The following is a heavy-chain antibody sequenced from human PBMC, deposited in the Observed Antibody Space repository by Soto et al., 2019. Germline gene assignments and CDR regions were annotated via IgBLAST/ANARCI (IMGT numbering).Heavy chain of an antibody. Sequence: GGSLRLSCAASGFAFSNYEMNWVRQAPGKGLEWVSYISLSGSTIYYADSVKGRFTISKDDAKNSLYLQMNSLRADDTAVYYCARESFSASPNFFDYWGQGTLVTVSS. J-gene: IGHJ4*02. D-gene: IGHD3-3*02. CDR2: ISLSGSTI. V-gene: IGHV3-48*03. CDR3: ARESFSASPNFFDY. CDR1: GFAFSNYE.